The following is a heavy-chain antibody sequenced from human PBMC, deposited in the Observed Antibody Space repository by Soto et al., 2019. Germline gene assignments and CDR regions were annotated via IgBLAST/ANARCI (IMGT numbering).Heavy chain of an antibody. Sequence: VGSLRLSCAASGFIFENFAMSWVRQAPGKGLEWISSISGSGFKKYYADSVKGRFTISRDNSKSTVYLELNNLSAEDTAVYHCAKNQGVELVPLATVDWFDPWGQGSVVTVSS. D-gene: IGHD1-26*01. J-gene: IGHJ5*02. V-gene: IGHV3-23*01. CDR1: GFIFENFA. CDR2: ISGSGFKK. CDR3: AKNQGVELVPLATVDWFDP.